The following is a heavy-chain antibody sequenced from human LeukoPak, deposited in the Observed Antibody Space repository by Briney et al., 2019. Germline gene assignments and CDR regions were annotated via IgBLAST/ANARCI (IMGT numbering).Heavy chain of an antibody. CDR3: ERGFLGAMYYYYGMDV. Sequence: SEALSLTCTVSGGSISRYYWSWVRQPPGRGREWVGHIYYSGITNYNPSLKSRDAISVNTCKNQSSLKLIDVTAADTAVYYCERGFLGAMYYYYGMDVWGQGPTVTVSS. J-gene: IGHJ6*02. D-gene: IGHD1-26*01. CDR1: GGSISRYY. V-gene: IGHV4-59*01. CDR2: IYYSGIT.